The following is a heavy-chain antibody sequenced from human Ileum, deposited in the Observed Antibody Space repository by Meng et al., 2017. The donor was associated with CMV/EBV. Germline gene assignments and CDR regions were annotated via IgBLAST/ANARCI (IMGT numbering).Heavy chain of an antibody. J-gene: IGHJ4*02. CDR3: AFVDSSGWYDY. D-gene: IGHD6-13*01. CDR1: GGSFSGYY. CDR2: INHSGST. Sequence: SETLSLTCAVYGGSFSGYYWSWIRQPPGKGLEWIGEINHSGSTNYNPSLKSRVTISVDTSKNQFSLKLSSVTAADTAVYYCAFVDSSGWYDYWGQGTLVTVSS. V-gene: IGHV4-34*01.